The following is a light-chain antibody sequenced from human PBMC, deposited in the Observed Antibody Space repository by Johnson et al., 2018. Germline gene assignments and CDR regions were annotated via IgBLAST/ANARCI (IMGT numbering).Light chain of an antibody. J-gene: IGLJ1*01. V-gene: IGLV1-51*02. CDR2: ETN. CDR3: GTWDSSLSDGKV. CDR1: SSNIGNNY. Sequence: QSVLTQPPSVSAAPGQKVTISCSGSSSNIGNNYVSWYQQLPGTAPKLLIYETNKRPSGIPDRCSGSKSGTSATLGITGLQTGDEADYYCGTWDSSLSDGKVFGTGTKVTVL.